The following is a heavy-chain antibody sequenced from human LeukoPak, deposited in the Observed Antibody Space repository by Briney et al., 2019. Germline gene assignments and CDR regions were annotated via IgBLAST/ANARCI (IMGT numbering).Heavy chain of an antibody. CDR2: FDPEDGET. V-gene: IGHV1-24*01. Sequence: ASVKVSCKASGYTFNSYDMNWVRQAPGKGLEWMGGFDPEDGETIYAQKFQGRVTMTEDTSTDTAYMELSSLRSEDTAVYYCATAHDSSGYLPFDYWGQGTLVTVSS. D-gene: IGHD3-22*01. CDR1: GYTFNSYD. J-gene: IGHJ4*02. CDR3: ATAHDSSGYLPFDY.